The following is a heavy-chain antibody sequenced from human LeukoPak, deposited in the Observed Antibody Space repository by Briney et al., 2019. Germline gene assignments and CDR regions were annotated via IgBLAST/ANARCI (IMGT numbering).Heavy chain of an antibody. J-gene: IGHJ4*02. V-gene: IGHV1-18*01. D-gene: IGHD3-9*01. CDR2: ISAYNGNT. CDR3: ARSQFDWLTIYYFDY. Sequence: GASVKVSCKASGYTFTSYGISWVRQAPGQGLEWMGWISAYNGNTNYVQKLQGRVTMTTDTSTSTTYMELRSLRSDDTAVYYCARSQFDWLTIYYFDYWGQGTLATVSS. CDR1: GYTFTSYG.